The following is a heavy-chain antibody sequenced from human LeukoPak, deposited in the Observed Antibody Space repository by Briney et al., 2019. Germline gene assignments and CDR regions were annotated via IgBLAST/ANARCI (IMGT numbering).Heavy chain of an antibody. J-gene: IGHJ4*02. CDR3: ARDFDSSGPTNFDY. D-gene: IGHD3-22*01. V-gene: IGHV3-7*01. CDR2: IKQDGNEK. CDR1: GFTFSSYW. Sequence: GGSLRLSCAASGFTFSSYWMSWVRQAPGKGLEWVANIKQDGNEKYYVDSVKGRFTISRDNAKNSLYLQMNSLRAEDTAVYYCARDFDSSGPTNFDYWGQGTLVTVSS.